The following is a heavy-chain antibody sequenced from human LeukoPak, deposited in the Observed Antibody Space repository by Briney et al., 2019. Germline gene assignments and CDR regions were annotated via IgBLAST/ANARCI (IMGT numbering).Heavy chain of an antibody. D-gene: IGHD3-10*01. Sequence: GGSLRPSCAASGFTFTNAWMTWVRQAPGKGLEWVGRIKSKGDGETTDYAEPVKGRFSMSRDDSAATMYLQMYGLEAEDTAVYYCTTDRGLTMIRGVLVDWGQGALVTVSS. CDR1: GFTFTNAW. CDR3: TTDRGLTMIRGVLVD. CDR2: IKSKGDGETT. J-gene: IGHJ4*02. V-gene: IGHV3-15*01.